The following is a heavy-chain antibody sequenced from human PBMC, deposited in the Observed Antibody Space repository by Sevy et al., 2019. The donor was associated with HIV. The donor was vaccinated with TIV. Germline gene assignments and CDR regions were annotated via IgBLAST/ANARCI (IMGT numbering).Heavy chain of an antibody. D-gene: IGHD6-6*01. J-gene: IGHJ6*02. V-gene: IGHV3-23*01. CDR3: AKGGGIAARLPYYYGMVV. CDR1: GFTFSNYA. Sequence: GGSLRLSCAASGFTFSNYAMSWVRQAPGKGLEWVSGVGSGGSTYYADSLKGRFTISRDNSKNTLYLQMNSLRAEDTAVYYCAKGGGIAARLPYYYGMVVWGQGTTVTVSS. CDR2: VGSGGST.